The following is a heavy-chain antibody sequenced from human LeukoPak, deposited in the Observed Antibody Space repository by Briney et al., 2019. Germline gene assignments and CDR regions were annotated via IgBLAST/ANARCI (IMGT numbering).Heavy chain of an antibody. CDR2: IYNSGST. CDR3: ARTKQLERPPPLIGYYYMDV. D-gene: IGHD1-1*01. J-gene: IGHJ6*03. V-gene: IGHV4-59*01. CDR1: GGSISSYY. Sequence: SETLSLTCTVSGGSISSYYWSWIRQSPGKGLEWIGYIYNSGSTNYNPSLKSRVTISVDTSKNQFSLKLRSVTAADTAVYYCARTKQLERPPPLIGYYYMDVWGKGTTVTVSS.